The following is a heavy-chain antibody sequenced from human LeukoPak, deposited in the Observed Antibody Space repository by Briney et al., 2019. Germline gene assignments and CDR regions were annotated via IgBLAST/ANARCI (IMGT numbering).Heavy chain of an antibody. CDR1: GFTFSTYA. CDR2: ISSNGGRT. V-gene: IGHV3-64D*09. J-gene: IGHJ3*02. CDR3: VVSYLYAFDI. Sequence: GGSLRLSCSASGFTFSTYAMHWVRQAPGKGLEYVSAISSNGGRTYYADSVKGRFTISRDNSKSTLYLQMSSLRAEDTAVYYCVVSYLYAFDIWGQGTMVTVSS. D-gene: IGHD5-18*01.